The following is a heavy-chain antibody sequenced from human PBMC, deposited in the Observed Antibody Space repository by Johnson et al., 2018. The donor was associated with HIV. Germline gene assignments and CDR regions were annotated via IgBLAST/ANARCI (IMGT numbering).Heavy chain of an antibody. CDR2: IYSGGST. CDR1: GFTVSSNY. CDR3: ARDPYYDFLTGPRDAFDI. D-gene: IGHD3-9*01. J-gene: IGHJ3*02. V-gene: IGHV3-66*01. Sequence: VQLVESGGGLVQPGGSLRLSCAASGFTVSSNYMSWVRQAPGQGLEWVSVIYSGGSTYYADSVKGRFTISRDTSKNTLYLQMNSLRAEDTAVYYCARDPYYDFLTGPRDAFDIWGQGTMVTVSS.